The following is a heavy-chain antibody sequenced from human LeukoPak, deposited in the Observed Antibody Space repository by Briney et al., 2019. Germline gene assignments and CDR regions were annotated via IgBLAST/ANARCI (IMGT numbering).Heavy chain of an antibody. D-gene: IGHD2-15*01. Sequence: ASVKVSCKASGGTFSSYAISWVRQAPGQGLEWMGGIIPIFGTANYAQKFQGRVTITADESTSTAYMELRSLRSEDTAVYYCARAHYCSGGSCYSLFDYWGQGTLVTVSS. CDR1: GGTFSSYA. V-gene: IGHV1-69*13. CDR3: ARAHYCSGGSCYSLFDY. J-gene: IGHJ4*02. CDR2: IIPIFGTA.